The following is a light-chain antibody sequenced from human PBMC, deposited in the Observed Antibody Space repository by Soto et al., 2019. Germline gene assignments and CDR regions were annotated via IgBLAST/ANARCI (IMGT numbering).Light chain of an antibody. Sequence: QSALTQPPSASGSPGQSVTISCTGTSSDVGGYNYVSWYQQHPGKAPKLIISEVSKRPSGVPDRFSGSKSGTSASLAISGLQSEDEADYYCATWDDSLNGPVFGGGTKLTVL. CDR3: ATWDDSLNGPV. J-gene: IGLJ2*01. CDR1: SSDVGGYNY. CDR2: EVS. V-gene: IGLV2-8*01.